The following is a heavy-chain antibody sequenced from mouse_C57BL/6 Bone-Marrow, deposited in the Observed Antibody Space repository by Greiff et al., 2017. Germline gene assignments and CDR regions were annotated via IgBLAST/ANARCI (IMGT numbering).Heavy chain of an antibody. Sequence: QVQLQQSGPELVKPGASVKISCKASGYTFTDYYINWVKQRPGQGLEWIGWIFPGSGSTYYNEKFKGKATLTVDKSSSTAYMLLSSLTSEDSAVYFCARDGDYYYGRVPFAYWGQGTLVTVSA. CDR2: IFPGSGST. CDR3: ARDGDYYYGRVPFAY. V-gene: IGHV1-75*01. D-gene: IGHD1-1*01. CDR1: GYTFTDYY. J-gene: IGHJ3*01.